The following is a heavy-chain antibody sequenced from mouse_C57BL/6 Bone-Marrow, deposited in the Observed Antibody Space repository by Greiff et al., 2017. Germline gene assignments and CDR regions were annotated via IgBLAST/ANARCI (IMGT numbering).Heavy chain of an antibody. Sequence: EASGIDFSRYWMSWVRRAPGKGLEWIGEINPDSSTINYAPSLKDKFIISRDNAKNTLYLQMSKVRSEDTALYYCARLGITTDWYFDVWGTGTTVTVSS. CDR3: ARLGITTDWYFDV. J-gene: IGHJ1*03. CDR1: GIDFSRYW. V-gene: IGHV4-1*01. D-gene: IGHD1-1*01. CDR2: INPDSSTI.